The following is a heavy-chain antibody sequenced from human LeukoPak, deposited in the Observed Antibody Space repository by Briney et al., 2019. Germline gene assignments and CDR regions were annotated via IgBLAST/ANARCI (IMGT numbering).Heavy chain of an antibody. CDR2: VYTSGGT. V-gene: IGHV4-4*09. J-gene: IGHJ4*02. CDR1: GDSISSYY. D-gene: IGHD6-6*01. CDR3: ARLTRLSTSPDRYYLDY. Sequence: SETLSLTCTVSGDSISSYYWSWIRQPPGKGLEWIGYVYTSGGTNYIPSLKGRVTISIDTSKSQFSLKLSSVTAADSAVYYCARLTRLSTSPDRYYLDYWGQGTLVTVSS.